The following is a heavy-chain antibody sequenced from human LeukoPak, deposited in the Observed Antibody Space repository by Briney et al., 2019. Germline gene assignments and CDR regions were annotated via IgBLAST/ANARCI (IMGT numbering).Heavy chain of an antibody. Sequence: GRSLRLSCTASGFTFGDYLMSWFRQAPGKGLEWIGFISGGTTEYAASVKGRFTISRDDSTSIAYLQMNSLTTEDTAVYYCSRGSGWLSVYWGQGTLVIVSS. CDR3: SRGSGWLSVY. D-gene: IGHD6-19*01. V-gene: IGHV3-49*03. CDR2: ISGGTT. CDR1: GFTFGDYL. J-gene: IGHJ4*02.